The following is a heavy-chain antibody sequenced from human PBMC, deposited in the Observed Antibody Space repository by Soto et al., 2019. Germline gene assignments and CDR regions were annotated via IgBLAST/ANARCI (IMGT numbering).Heavy chain of an antibody. CDR3: ARHVSAAALVPGFDY. CDR1: GYSFTSYW. J-gene: IGHJ4*02. D-gene: IGHD6-13*01. V-gene: IGHV5-10-1*01. CDR2: IDPSDSYT. Sequence: LGESLKISCKGSGYSFTSYWISWVRQMPGKGLEWMGRIDPSDSYTNYSPSFQGHVTISADKSISTAYLQWGSLKASDTAMYYCARHVSAAALVPGFDYWGQGTLVTVSS.